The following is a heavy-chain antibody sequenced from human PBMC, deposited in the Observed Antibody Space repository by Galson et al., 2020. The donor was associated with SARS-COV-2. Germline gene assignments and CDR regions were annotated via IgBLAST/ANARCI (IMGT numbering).Heavy chain of an antibody. D-gene: IGHD3-16*01. V-gene: IGHV3-33*01. CDR3: VRIAGPTGEFDY. CDR1: GLTISSYD. Sequence: GGSLRPSCDGPGLTISSYDMQRVRQAPGKGSGWEGVFWFEGSNKYHAASVKGRFTISRDNSKNTLDLQMNSLGAEDTAVYYCVRIAGPTGEFDYWGRATLVTVSS. CDR2: FWFEGSNK. J-gene: IGHJ4*02.